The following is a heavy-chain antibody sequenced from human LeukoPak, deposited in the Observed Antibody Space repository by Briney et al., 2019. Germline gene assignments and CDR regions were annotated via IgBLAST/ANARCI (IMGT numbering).Heavy chain of an antibody. CDR1: SGSISTYY. D-gene: IGHD2-21*02. CDR2: INYSGST. V-gene: IGHV4-59*01. CDR3: ARHWGSCHGGGSDCYTFDY. Sequence: SETLSLTCTASSGSISTYYWSWIRQPPGKGLEWIGYINYSGSTDYNPSLKSRVTISVDTSKNQFSLKLTSVTAADTAVYSCARHWGSCHGGGSDCYTFDYWGQGTLVTVSS. J-gene: IGHJ4*02.